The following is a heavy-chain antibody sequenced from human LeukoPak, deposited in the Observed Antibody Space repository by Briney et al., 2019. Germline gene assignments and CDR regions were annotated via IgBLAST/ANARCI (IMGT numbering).Heavy chain of an antibody. J-gene: IGHJ4*02. CDR1: GGSISSGDYY. CDR3: ASYSGYDKTFDY. Sequence: TSQTLSLTCTVSGGSISSGDYYWSWIRQPPGKGLEWIGYIYYSGSTNYNPSLKSRVTISVDTSKNQFSLKLSSVTAADTAVYYCASYSGYDKTFDYWGQGTLVTVSS. V-gene: IGHV4-30-4*08. CDR2: IYYSGST. D-gene: IGHD5-12*01.